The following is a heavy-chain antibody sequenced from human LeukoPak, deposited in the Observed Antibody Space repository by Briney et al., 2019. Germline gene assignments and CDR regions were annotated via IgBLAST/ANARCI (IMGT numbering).Heavy chain of an antibody. CDR1: GYTFTAYG. CDR2: ISAYNGNT. V-gene: IGHV1-18*01. CDR3: ARDYGSGSYDEYFQH. J-gene: IGHJ1*01. Sequence: ASVEVSCKASGYTFTAYGVSWVRQAPGQGLEWMGWISAYNGNTNYAQKLQGRVTMTTDTSTSTAYMELRSLRSDDTAVYYCARDYGSGSYDEYFQHWGQGTLVTVSS. D-gene: IGHD3-10*01.